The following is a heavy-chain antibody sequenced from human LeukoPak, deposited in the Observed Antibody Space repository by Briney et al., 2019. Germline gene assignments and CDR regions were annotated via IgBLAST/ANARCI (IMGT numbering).Heavy chain of an antibody. CDR1: GGSFSGYY. D-gene: IGHD6-19*01. CDR3: ARISSGWYWAAFDY. Sequence: SETLSLTCAVYGGSFSGYYWSWIRQPPGKGLEWIGEINHSGSTNYNPSLKSRVTISIDTSKNQFSLKLSSVTAADTAVYYCARISSGWYWAAFDYWGQGTLVTVSS. V-gene: IGHV4-34*01. J-gene: IGHJ4*02. CDR2: INHSGST.